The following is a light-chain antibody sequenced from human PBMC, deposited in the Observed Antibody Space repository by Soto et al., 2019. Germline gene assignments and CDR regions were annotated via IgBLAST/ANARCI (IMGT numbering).Light chain of an antibody. CDR2: GAS. V-gene: IGKV3-20*01. J-gene: IGKJ4*01. CDR3: QQYADSPLT. CDR1: QSVGRNY. Sequence: EIVLTQSPGTLSVSPGERATLSYRASQSVGRNYLAWYQQKPGQAPRLLISGASNRATGIPDRFSGSGSGTDFTLTISRLDPEDFAVYYCQQYADSPLTFGGGTKVETK.